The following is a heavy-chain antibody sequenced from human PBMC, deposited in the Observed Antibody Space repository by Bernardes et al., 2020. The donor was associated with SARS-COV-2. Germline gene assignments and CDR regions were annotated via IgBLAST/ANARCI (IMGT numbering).Heavy chain of an antibody. CDR1: GGSISSYY. Sequence: SETLSLTCTVSGGSISSYYWSWIRQPPGKGLEWIGYIYYSGSTNYNPSLKSRVTISVDTSKNQFSLKLSSVTAADTAVYYCASVLSSPRTNWFDPWGQGTLVTVSS. J-gene: IGHJ5*02. D-gene: IGHD2-15*01. CDR2: IYYSGST. V-gene: IGHV4-59*08. CDR3: ASVLSSPRTNWFDP.